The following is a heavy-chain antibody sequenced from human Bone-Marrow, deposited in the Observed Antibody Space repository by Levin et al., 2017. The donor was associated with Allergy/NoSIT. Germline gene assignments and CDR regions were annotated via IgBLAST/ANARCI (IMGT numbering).Heavy chain of an antibody. V-gene: IGHV3-9*01. CDR1: GFTFDDYA. D-gene: IGHD2-2*01. Sequence: GGSLRLSCAASGFTFDDYAMHWVRQAPGKGLEWVSGISWNSGSIGYADSVKGRFTISRDNAKNSLYLQMNSLRAEDTALYYCAKFAAHCISTSCRRFYFDYWGQGTLVTVSS. CDR2: ISWNSGSI. CDR3: AKFAAHCISTSCRRFYFDY. J-gene: IGHJ4*02.